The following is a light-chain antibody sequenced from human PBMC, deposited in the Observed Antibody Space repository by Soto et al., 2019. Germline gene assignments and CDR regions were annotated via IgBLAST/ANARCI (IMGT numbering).Light chain of an antibody. CDR3: QHYDGYPQT. V-gene: IGKV3-20*01. CDR2: GAS. CDR1: QTVTSNY. J-gene: IGKJ5*01. Sequence: EIVLTQSPGTLSSSPGERATLSCRASQTVTSNYLAWYQQKPGQAPRLLFFGASIRATGLPDRFSGGGSGTDFTLTISRLEPEDFGTYYCQHYDGYPQTFGQGTRLEIK.